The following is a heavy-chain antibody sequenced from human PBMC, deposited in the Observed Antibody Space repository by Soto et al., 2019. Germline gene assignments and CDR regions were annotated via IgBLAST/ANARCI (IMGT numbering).Heavy chain of an antibody. V-gene: IGHV4-31*03. J-gene: IGHJ5*02. CDR1: GGSISSGGYY. D-gene: IGHD3-16*01. CDR2: IYYSGST. Sequence: QVRLQESGPGLVKPSQTLSLTCTVSGGSISSGGYYWSWIRQHPGKGLEWIGYIYYSGSTYYNPSLKSRVTISVDTSKNQFSLKLSSVTAADTAVYYCARGEWLGERRFDPWGQGTLVTVSS. CDR3: ARGEWLGERRFDP.